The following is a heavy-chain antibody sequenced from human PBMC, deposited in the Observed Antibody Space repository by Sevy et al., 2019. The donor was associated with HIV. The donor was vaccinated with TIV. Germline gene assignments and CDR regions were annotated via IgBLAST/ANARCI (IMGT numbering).Heavy chain of an antibody. D-gene: IGHD5-12*01. CDR2: IYYNGHT. Sequence: SETLSLTCSISGGTIVSSGHYWGWIRQTPGKGLEWIGSIYYNGHTFYTPSLKSRLTISIDTSKNQFSLTLSSVTVADTAVYFCAREAGGYDYDYGMDVWGQGSPGHRLL. V-gene: IGHV4-39*02. J-gene: IGHJ6*02. CDR3: AREAGGYDYDYGMDV. CDR1: GGTIVSSGHY.